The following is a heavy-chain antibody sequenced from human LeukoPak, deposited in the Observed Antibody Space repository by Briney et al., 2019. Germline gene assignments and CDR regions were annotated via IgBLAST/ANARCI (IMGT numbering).Heavy chain of an antibody. J-gene: IGHJ4*02. V-gene: IGHV3-74*01. Sequence: GGSLRLSCAASGFTVSGNYMSWVRQAPGKGLVWVSRIDRDGSRINYADSVKGRFTISRDNGKNTLFLQMDSLRAEDAAVYYCVRGNDYGGPHYWGQGTLVTVSS. D-gene: IGHD4-23*01. CDR2: IDRDGSRI. CDR1: GFTVSGNY. CDR3: VRGNDYGGPHY.